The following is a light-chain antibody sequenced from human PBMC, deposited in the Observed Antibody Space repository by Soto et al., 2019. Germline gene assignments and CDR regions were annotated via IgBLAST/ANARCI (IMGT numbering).Light chain of an antibody. CDR1: QSVSSN. CDR3: QEYNKWPLT. J-gene: IGKJ4*01. Sequence: EIVMTQTTATLSVSPGERATLSCRASQSVSSNLACYQHKPGQAASLLLHGASTRATGIPARFSGSGSGTEFTLTISSLQSEDFAVYYCQEYNKWPLTFGGGTKVEIK. CDR2: GAS. V-gene: IGKV3-15*01.